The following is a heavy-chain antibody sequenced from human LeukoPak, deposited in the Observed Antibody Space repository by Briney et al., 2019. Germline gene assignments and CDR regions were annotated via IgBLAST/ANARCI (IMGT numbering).Heavy chain of an antibody. CDR1: GFTFSSYA. CDR2: IYRGENT. V-gene: IGHV3-66*01. Sequence: AGGSLRLSCAASGFTFSSYAMSWVRQAPGKGLEWVSVIYRGENTFYADSVKGRFTVSRDNSKNTLYLQMNSQRAEDTAVYYCARVHEADGTGYHYYYRGMDVWGQGTTVTVSS. J-gene: IGHJ6*01. D-gene: IGHD3-9*01. CDR3: ARVHEADGTGYHYYYRGMDV.